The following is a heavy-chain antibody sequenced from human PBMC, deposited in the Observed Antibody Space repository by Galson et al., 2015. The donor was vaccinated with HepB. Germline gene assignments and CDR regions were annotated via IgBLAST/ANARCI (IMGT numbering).Heavy chain of an antibody. D-gene: IGHD2-8*01. J-gene: IGHJ5*02. V-gene: IGHV3-23*01. Sequence: SLRLSCAVSGFTFTNYAMTWVRQAPGKGLEWVSALSGSGDGTYYADSVKGRFTISRDNSKNTLYLQMNSLRAEDSAVYYCAKAHTESRTRVYDWLDQWGQSPLVTGSS. CDR2: LSGSGDGT. CDR3: AKAHTESRTRVYDWLDQ. CDR1: GFTFTNYA.